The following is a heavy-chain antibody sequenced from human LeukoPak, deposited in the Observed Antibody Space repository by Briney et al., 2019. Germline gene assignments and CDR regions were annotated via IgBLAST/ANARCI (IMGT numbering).Heavy chain of an antibody. D-gene: IGHD5-12*01. Sequence: SETLSLTCTVSGGSVGSSPYYWAWVRRHPGRELDWIGSVSYSGRPSYTPSLESRVTISVDTSKNQFFLKLNSVTAADTAVYYCARDRSSDYDLIGFDVWGQGAMVTVSS. CDR1: GGSVGSSPYY. CDR2: VSYSGRP. CDR3: ARDRSSDYDLIGFDV. V-gene: IGHV4-39*07. J-gene: IGHJ3*01.